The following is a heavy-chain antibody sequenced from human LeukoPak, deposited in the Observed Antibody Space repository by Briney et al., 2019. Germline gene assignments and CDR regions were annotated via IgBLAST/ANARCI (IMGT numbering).Heavy chain of an antibody. Sequence: VXGXSFSGYYWSWLRQPPGKGLEGIGEMNHSGSTNYNPSLKSRVTISVDTSKNQFSLKLSSVTAADTAVYYCARERKKWMDVWGKGTTVTVSS. V-gene: IGHV4-34*01. CDR3: ARERKKWMDV. CDR2: MNHSGST. J-gene: IGHJ6*04. CDR1: GXSFSGYY. D-gene: IGHD2-8*01.